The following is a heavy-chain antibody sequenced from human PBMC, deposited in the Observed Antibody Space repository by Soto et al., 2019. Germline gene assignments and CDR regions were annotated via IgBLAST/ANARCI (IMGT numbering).Heavy chain of an antibody. CDR2: ISSSSSYI. Sequence: GGSLRLSCAASGFTFSSYSMNWVRQAPGKGLEWVSSISSSSSYIYYADSVKGRFTISRDNAKNSLYLQMNSLRAEDTAVYYCAIDGKYTDYYYYGMDVWGQGTTVTVSS. D-gene: IGHD3-3*01. CDR1: GFTFSSYS. CDR3: AIDGKYTDYYYYGMDV. V-gene: IGHV3-21*01. J-gene: IGHJ6*02.